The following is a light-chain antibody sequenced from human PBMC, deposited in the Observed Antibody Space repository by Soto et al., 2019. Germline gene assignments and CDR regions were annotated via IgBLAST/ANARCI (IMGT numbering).Light chain of an antibody. J-gene: IGKJ2*01. CDR1: QTLLHSNGYTY. CDR3: MQGLRPMYT. Sequence: EIAMTQSPLSLAVTPGEPASISYRSSQTLLHSNGYTYLDWYLQKPGKSPQLLIYLGSNRASGVPDRFSGSGSGTDFTLKISRVEAEDVGIFYCMQGLRPMYTFGQGTKLEIK. CDR2: LGS. V-gene: IGKV2-28*01.